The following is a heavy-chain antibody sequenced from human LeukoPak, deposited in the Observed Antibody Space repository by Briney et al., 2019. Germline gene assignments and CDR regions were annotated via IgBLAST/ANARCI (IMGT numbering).Heavy chain of an antibody. D-gene: IGHD6-19*01. CDR3: ARGAPYSSGWLAGY. CDR1: GGSISSGDYY. J-gene: IGHJ4*02. V-gene: IGHV4-30-4*01. Sequence: SETLPLTCTVSGGSISSGDYYWSWLRQSPGKGLEWIGYIYYSGSTYYNPSLKSRVTLSIDTSKNHFSLKLSSVTAADTAVYYCARGAPYSSGWLAGYWGQGTLVTVSS. CDR2: IYYSGST.